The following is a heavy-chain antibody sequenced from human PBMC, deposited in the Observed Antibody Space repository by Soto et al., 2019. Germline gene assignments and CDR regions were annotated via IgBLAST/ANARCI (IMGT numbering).Heavy chain of an antibody. CDR1: GFTFSSYA. CDR2: ISYDGSNK. J-gene: IGHJ4*02. D-gene: IGHD2-2*01. Sequence: GGSLRLSCAASGFTFSSYAMHWVRQAAGKGLEWVAVISYDGSNKYYADSVKGRFTISRDNSKNTLYLQMNSLRAEDTAVYYCARGPGYCSSTSCYGSSGFDYWGQGTLVTVSS. CDR3: ARGPGYCSSTSCYGSSGFDY. V-gene: IGHV3-30-3*01.